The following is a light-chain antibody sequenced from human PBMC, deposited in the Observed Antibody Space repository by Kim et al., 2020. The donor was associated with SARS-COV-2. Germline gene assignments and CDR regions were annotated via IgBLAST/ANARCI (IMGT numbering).Light chain of an antibody. CDR1: QSVSTDF. CDR3: QQYGSSLYT. V-gene: IGKV3-20*01. Sequence: EIVLTQSPGTLSLSPGERATLSCRASQSVSTDFLAWYQQKPGQAPRLLIFGASNRATGIPDRFSGSGSDTDFTLTISRLEPEDFAVYYCQQYGSSLYTFGQGTKLEI. J-gene: IGKJ2*01. CDR2: GAS.